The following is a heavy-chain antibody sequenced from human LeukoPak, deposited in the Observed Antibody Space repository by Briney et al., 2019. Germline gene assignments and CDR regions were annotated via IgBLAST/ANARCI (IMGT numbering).Heavy chain of an antibody. Sequence: PGGSLRLSCEASGFTFTGYSMSWVRQAPGKGLEWVSYISDSSTIIHYADSVKGRFTISRDNARNSLYLQMNSLRDEDTAVYYCARVVVGRTYPNHWGQGTLVTVSS. CDR1: GFTFTGYS. J-gene: IGHJ5*02. CDR3: ARVVVGRTYPNH. D-gene: IGHD2-21*01. V-gene: IGHV3-48*02. CDR2: ISDSSTII.